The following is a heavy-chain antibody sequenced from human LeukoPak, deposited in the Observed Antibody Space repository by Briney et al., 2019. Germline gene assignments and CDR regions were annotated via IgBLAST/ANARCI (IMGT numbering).Heavy chain of an antibody. V-gene: IGHV3-21*01. D-gene: IGHD5-12*01. CDR2: ISSSSSYI. J-gene: IGHJ3*02. Sequence: GGSLRLSCAASGFTFSSYSMNWVRQAPGKGLEWVSSISSSSSYIYYADSVKVRFTISRDNAKNSLYLQMNSLRAEDTAVYYCARDPGPTRGLRDAFDIWGQGTMVTVSS. CDR3: ARDPGPTRGLRDAFDI. CDR1: GFTFSSYS.